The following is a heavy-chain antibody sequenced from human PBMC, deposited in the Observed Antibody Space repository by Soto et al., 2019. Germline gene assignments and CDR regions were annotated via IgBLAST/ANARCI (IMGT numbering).Heavy chain of an antibody. CDR2: IYYSGST. CDR3: ARGGTPIDY. J-gene: IGHJ4*02. Sequence: PSETLSLTCTVSNAPVDSSTYTWGWIRQPPGKGLEWIGNIYYSGSTYYNPSLKSRVTISVDTSKNQFSLKLSLRSDDTAVYYCARGGTPIDYWGQGTLVTVSS. CDR1: NAPVDSSTYT. V-gene: IGHV4-39*07. D-gene: IGHD3-16*01.